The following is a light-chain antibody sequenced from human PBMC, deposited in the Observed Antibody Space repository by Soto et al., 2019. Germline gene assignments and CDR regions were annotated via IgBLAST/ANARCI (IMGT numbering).Light chain of an antibody. CDR1: NSNIGRNT. J-gene: IGLJ2*01. CDR2: NND. V-gene: IGLV1-44*01. Sequence: QSVLTQPPSASGTPGQRVTISCSGSNSNIGRNTVNWYQQFPGTAPKVVIYNNDQRPSAVPDRFSGSKSGTSASLAISGLQSEYEADYYCAAWDDRRNFVFGGGTKVTVL. CDR3: AAWDDRRNFV.